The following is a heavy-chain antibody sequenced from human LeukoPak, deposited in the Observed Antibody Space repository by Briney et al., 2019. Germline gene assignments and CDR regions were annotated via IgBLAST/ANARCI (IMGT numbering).Heavy chain of an antibody. CDR3: ARDPSSTVVMRYYFDY. D-gene: IGHD4-23*01. CDR1: GGTFSSYA. J-gene: IGHJ4*02. CDR2: IIPIFGIA. Sequence: SVKVSCKASGGTFSSYAISWVRQAPGQGLEWMGRIIPIFGIANYAQKFQGRVTITADKSTSTAYMELSSLRSEDTAVYYCARDPSSTVVMRYYFDYWGQGTLVTVSP. V-gene: IGHV1-69*04.